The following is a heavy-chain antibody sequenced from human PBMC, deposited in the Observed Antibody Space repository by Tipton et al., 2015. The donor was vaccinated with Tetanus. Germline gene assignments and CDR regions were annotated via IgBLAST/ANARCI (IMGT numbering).Heavy chain of an antibody. CDR2: MYSGGDT. Sequence: SLRLSCVASGFIVSSHYMSWVRQAPGKGLEWVSVMYSGGDTYYVDSVKGRFSISRDNAKNTLYLLMNSLRVEDTAVYYCVRDGGSSGWLAYWGQGTLVTVSS. J-gene: IGHJ4*02. CDR1: GFIVSSHY. D-gene: IGHD6-19*01. CDR3: VRDGGSSGWLAY. V-gene: IGHV3-53*01.